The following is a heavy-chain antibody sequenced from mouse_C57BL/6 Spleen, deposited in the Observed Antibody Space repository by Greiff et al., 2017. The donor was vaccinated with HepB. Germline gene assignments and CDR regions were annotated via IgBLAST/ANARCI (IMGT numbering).Heavy chain of an antibody. CDR2: IHPNSGST. Sequence: QVQLQQPGAELVKPGASVKLSCKASGYTFTSYWMHWVKQRPGQGLEWIGMIHPNSGSTNYNEKFKSKATLTVDKSSSTAYMQLSSLTSEDSAVYYCARCDGYPRDYAMDYWGQGTSVTVSS. CDR3: ARCDGYPRDYAMDY. J-gene: IGHJ4*01. V-gene: IGHV1-64*01. CDR1: GYTFTSYW. D-gene: IGHD2-3*01.